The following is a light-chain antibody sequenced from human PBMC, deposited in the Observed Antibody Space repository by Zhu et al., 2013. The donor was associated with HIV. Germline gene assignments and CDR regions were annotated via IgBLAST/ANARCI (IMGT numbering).Light chain of an antibody. J-gene: IGKJ1*01. CDR1: QSISSW. CDR3: QQYNSLWT. V-gene: IGKV1-5*03. CDR2: KAS. Sequence: DIQMTQSPSTLSASVGDRVTITCRASQSISSWLAWYQQKPGEAPKLLIYKASSLEGGVPSRFSGSGSETEFTLTISSLQPDDFATYYCQQYNSLWTFGQGTKVEIK.